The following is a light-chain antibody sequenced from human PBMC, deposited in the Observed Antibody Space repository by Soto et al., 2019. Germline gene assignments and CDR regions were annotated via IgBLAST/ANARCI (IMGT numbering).Light chain of an antibody. CDR3: QQSNSIPRT. V-gene: IGKV1-39*01. Sequence: DIQMTQSPSSLSASVGDRVTITCRASQSISSFLNWYQQKPGEAPKLLIYAASSLQSGVPSRFSGSGSGTDFTLTISSLQPEDFATYYCQQSNSIPRTVGQGTKLEIK. CDR2: AAS. J-gene: IGKJ2*02. CDR1: QSISSF.